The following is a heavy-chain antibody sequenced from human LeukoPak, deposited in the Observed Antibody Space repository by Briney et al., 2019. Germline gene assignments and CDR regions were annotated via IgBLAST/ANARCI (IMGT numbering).Heavy chain of an antibody. CDR3: ARGEGTVPFDY. V-gene: IGHV1-18*01. Sequence: GASVKVSCKTSGYTFTSYGISWVRQAPGQGLEWMGWISAYNDNTNYAQKFQGRVTMTTDTSTSTAYMELRSLRSDDTAVYFCARGEGTVPFDYWGQRTLVTVSS. CDR2: ISAYNDNT. D-gene: IGHD3/OR15-3a*01. J-gene: IGHJ4*02. CDR1: GYTFTSYG.